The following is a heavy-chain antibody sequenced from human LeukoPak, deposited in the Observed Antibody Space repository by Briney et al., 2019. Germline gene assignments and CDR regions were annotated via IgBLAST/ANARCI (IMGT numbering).Heavy chain of an antibody. CDR1: VGSISSSSYY. V-gene: IGHV4-39*01. CDR2: IYSGASN. J-gene: IGHJ5*02. Sequence: PSETLSLTCTFSVGSISSSSYYWGGIRQPPEKGLECIGSIYSGASNYYNPYVKSRVTISVDTSKNQFSLKRRSVSDADTAVYSCARAPNWFDPWGQGTLVTVSS. CDR3: ARAPNWFDP.